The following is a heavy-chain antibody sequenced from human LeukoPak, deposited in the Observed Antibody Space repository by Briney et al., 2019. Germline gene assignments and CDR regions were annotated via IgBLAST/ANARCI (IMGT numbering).Heavy chain of an antibody. CDR3: ARGPVGGTGVFDY. D-gene: IGHD6-19*01. J-gene: IGHJ4*02. CDR1: GGSISSYY. CDR2: IYYSGST. V-gene: IGHV4-59*07. Sequence: SDTLSLTCTVSGGSISSYYWRWIRQPPAKGLEWIGYIYYSGSTNYNPSLTSRVTISVDTSKNQFSLTLSSVTAPDTAVYYCARGPVGGTGVFDYWGQGTLVTVSS.